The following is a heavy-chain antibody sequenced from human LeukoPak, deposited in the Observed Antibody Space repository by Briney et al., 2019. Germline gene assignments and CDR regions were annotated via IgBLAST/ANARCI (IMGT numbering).Heavy chain of an antibody. Sequence: PGASVKVSCKASGYTFTSYGISWVRQAPGQGLEWMGWINPNSGGTNYAQKFQGRVTMTRDTSISTAYMELSRLRSDDTAVYYCARDPGCSGGICYPPRDYYRYYGMDVWGQGTTVTVS. J-gene: IGHJ6*02. CDR3: ARDPGCSGGICYPPRDYYRYYGMDV. CDR2: INPNSGGT. CDR1: GYTFTSYG. V-gene: IGHV1-2*02. D-gene: IGHD2-15*01.